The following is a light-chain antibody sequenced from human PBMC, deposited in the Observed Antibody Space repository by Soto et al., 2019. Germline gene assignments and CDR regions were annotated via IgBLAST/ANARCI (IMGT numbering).Light chain of an antibody. V-gene: IGKV3-20*01. CDR3: QQYQNSPRR. J-gene: IGKJ1*01. Sequence: ETVLTQSPGTLSSSPGERATVSCRASQSVGGSSLAWYQQRPGQAPRLLIYDTSKRATGIPDRFSGSGSGTDFNLTISRLEPEDFAVYYCQQYQNSPRRFGQGTKVEIK. CDR1: QSVGGSS. CDR2: DTS.